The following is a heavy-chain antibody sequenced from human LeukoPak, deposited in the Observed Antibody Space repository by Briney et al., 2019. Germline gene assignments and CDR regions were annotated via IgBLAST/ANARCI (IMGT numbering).Heavy chain of an antibody. Sequence: GGSLRLSCSASGFTFNTYAMHWARQAPGKGLEHISVISRNGGSTWYADSVKGRFVISRDNSKNTLYLQMRSLRSDDTALYYCVKDGVDYGENGWFDSWGQGTLVTVSS. V-gene: IGHV3-64D*09. CDR3: VKDGVDYGENGWFDS. CDR1: GFTFNTYA. CDR2: ISRNGGST. J-gene: IGHJ5*01. D-gene: IGHD4/OR15-4a*01.